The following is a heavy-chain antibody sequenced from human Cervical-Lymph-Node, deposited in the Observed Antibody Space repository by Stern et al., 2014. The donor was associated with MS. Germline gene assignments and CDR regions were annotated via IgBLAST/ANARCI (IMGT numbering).Heavy chain of an antibody. CDR2: IIPLFGTT. Sequence: VQLEESGAEVKKPGSSMKVSCKASGGTFSSIEISWVRQAPGQGLEWLGGIIPLFGTTNYAQKVQGRVTIVADESTNTVNMELSSLRSEDTAVYYCVRDQGGIAASWGQGTLVTVSS. CDR3: VRDQGGIAAS. V-gene: IGHV1-69*01. J-gene: IGHJ4*02. CDR1: GGTFSSIE. D-gene: IGHD6-13*01.